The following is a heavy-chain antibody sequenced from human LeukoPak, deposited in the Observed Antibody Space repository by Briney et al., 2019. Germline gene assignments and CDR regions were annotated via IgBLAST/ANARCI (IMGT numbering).Heavy chain of an antibody. CDR3: VRIRCGHIGSVCYNH. Sequence: KPSETLSLTCGVFVVSINDYYWSWIRQSPGKGLEWIGEISHTEGTRYNPSLESRVTMSVGTSENQLSLKLILVTAADTAVYYCVRIRCGHIGSVCYNHWGLGTLVTVSS. D-gene: IGHD3-9*01. CDR2: ISHTEGT. J-gene: IGHJ4*02. CDR1: VVSINDYY. V-gene: IGHV4-34*01.